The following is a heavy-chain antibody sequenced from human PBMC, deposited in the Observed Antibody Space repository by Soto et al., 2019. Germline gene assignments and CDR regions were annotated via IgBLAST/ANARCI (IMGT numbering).Heavy chain of an antibody. V-gene: IGHV1-8*01. CDR2: MNPNSGNT. J-gene: IGHJ3*02. CDR1: GYTFTSYD. CDR3: ARSYCSSTSCYVVFPFGSWPDAIDI. D-gene: IGHD2-2*01. Sequence: GASVKVSCKASGYTFTSYDINWVRQATGQGLEWMGWMNPNSGNTGYAQKFQGRVTMTRNTSISTAYMELSSLRSEDTAVYYCARSYCSSTSCYVVFPFGSWPDAIDIWGQGTMVTVSS.